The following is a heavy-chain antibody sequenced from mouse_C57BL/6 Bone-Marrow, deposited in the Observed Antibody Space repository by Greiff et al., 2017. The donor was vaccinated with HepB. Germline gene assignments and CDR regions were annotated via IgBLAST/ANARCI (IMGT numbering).Heavy chain of an antibody. CDR3: VRSTTVVASFDC. Sequence: EVKLVESGGGLVQPKGSLKLSCAASGFSFNTYAMNWVRQAPGKGLEWVARIRSKSNNYATYYADSVKDRFTISRDDSKSMLYVQMNNLKTEDTAMYYCVRSTTVVASFDCWGQGTTLTVSS. V-gene: IGHV10-1*01. CDR1: GFSFNTYA. J-gene: IGHJ2*01. D-gene: IGHD1-1*01. CDR2: IRSKSNNYAT.